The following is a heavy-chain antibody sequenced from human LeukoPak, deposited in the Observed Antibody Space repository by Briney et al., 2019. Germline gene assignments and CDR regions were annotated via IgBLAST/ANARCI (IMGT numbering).Heavy chain of an antibody. Sequence: ASVKVSCKASGYTFTSYYMHWVRQAPGQGLEWMGWINPNSGGTNYAQKFQGRVTMTRDTSISTAYMELSRLRSDDTAVYYCARVRSPGDSYYFDYWGQGTLVTVSS. CDR1: GYTFTSYY. J-gene: IGHJ4*02. CDR3: ARVRSPGDSYYFDY. CDR2: INPNSGGT. V-gene: IGHV1-2*02. D-gene: IGHD4-17*01.